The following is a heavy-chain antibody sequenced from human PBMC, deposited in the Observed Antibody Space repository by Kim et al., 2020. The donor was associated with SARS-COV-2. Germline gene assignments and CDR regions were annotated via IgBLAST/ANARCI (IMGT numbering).Heavy chain of an antibody. CDR1: GFSFSSYG. CDR3: AKDLVSWSSSHFGADH. J-gene: IGHJ4*01. D-gene: IGHD3-10*01. V-gene: IGHV3-30*18. CDR2: VSFDGGQK. Sequence: GGSLRLSCTASGFSFSSYGMHWVRQAPGKGLEWVAIVSFDGGQKYYADSVKGRVTISRDNSKNTLFLQMDSLGTEDTATYYCAKDLVSWSSSHFGADHWG.